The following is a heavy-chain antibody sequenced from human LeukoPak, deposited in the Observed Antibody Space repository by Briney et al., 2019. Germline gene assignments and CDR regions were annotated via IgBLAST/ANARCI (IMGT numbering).Heavy chain of an antibody. D-gene: IGHD3-22*01. CDR3: ARRRYYDATGYLD. CDR1: GGSISSSSYY. Sequence: SETLSLTCAISGGSISSSSYYWDWIRQYPGKGLEWLGTIYYSGSTYYNASLKSRLFISVDTSNNQFSLRLSFVTAADTAVYYCARRRYYDATGYLDWGQGTLITVSS. V-gene: IGHV4-39*01. J-gene: IGHJ1*01. CDR2: IYYSGST.